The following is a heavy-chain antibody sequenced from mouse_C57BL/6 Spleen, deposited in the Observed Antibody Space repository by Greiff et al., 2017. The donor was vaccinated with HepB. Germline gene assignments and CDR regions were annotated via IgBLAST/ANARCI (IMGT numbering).Heavy chain of an antibody. D-gene: IGHD5-1*01. V-gene: IGHV1-82*01. CDR3: ARLPHYYAMDY. CDR1: GYAFSSSW. J-gene: IGHJ4*01. CDR2: IYPGDGDT. Sequence: QVQLKESGPELVKPGASVKISCKASGYAFSSSWKNWVKQRPGKGLEWIGRIYPGDGDTNYNGKFKGKATLTADKSSSTAYMQLSSLTSEDSAVYFCARLPHYYAMDYWGQGTSVTVSS.